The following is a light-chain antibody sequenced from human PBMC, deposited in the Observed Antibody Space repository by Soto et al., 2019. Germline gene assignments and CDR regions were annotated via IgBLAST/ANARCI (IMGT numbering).Light chain of an antibody. Sequence: IMMTQSPATLSVSLGDRAPLSGRAGPPIYSNVAWYQQRPGQAPRLLIYRASTRATGVPARFSGSGSGTDFTLTISGLQSDDFALYYCQHYNGWPPWTFGQGTKVDIK. V-gene: IGKV3-15*01. CDR1: PPIYSN. CDR3: QHYNGWPPWT. J-gene: IGKJ1*01. CDR2: RAS.